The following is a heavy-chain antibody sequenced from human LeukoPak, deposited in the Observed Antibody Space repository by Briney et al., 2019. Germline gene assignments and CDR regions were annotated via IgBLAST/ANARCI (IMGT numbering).Heavy chain of an antibody. D-gene: IGHD3-22*01. CDR3: ARDLRDSSGYWTFDS. CDR1: AGSISSYY. CDR2: IYYNGNT. J-gene: IGHJ4*02. V-gene: IGHV4-59*01. Sequence: SETLSLTCTVSAGSISSYYWSWIREPPGKGLEWIGNIYYNGNTNYNPSLKSRVTISVDTSKNQFSLKLSSVTAADTAVYYCARDLRDSSGYWTFDSWGQGTLVTVSS.